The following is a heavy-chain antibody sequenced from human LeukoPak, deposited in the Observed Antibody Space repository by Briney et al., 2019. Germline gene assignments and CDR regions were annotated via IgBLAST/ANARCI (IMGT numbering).Heavy chain of an antibody. J-gene: IGHJ4*01. CDR3: ARRNILSGYYHFDY. D-gene: IGHD3-9*01. V-gene: IGHV4-39*01. Sequence: SETLSLTCTVSGVSITSINYYWAWIRQPPGKGLEWIGSLSSGGPTYNNPSLESRTSVSADTSSNQLFLKLTSVTAADTAVYFCARRNILSGYYHFDYWGHGTLVTVSS. CDR2: LSSGGPT. CDR1: GVSITSINYY.